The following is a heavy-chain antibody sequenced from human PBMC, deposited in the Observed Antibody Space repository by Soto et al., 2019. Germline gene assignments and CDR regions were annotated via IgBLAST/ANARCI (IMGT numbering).Heavy chain of an antibody. CDR2: SNPDSGGT. Sequence: QVHLVQSGAEVKKPGASVMVSCKAFGYTFIDYYIHWIRQAPGQGLEWLGWSNPDSGGTISAQKFQGRVTLTRDTSINTGYMEVSRLTSDDTAVYYCARAKSRRSGSAKVQFDLWGQGTLITVSS. D-gene: IGHD3-10*01. V-gene: IGHV1-2*02. CDR1: GYTFIDYY. CDR3: ARAKSRRSGSAKVQFDL. J-gene: IGHJ5*02.